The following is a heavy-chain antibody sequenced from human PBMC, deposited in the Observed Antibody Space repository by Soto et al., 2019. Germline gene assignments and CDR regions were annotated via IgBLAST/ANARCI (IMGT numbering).Heavy chain of an antibody. J-gene: IGHJ5*02. Sequence: SMNWVRQAPGKGLEWVSSISSSSSYIYYADSVKGRFTISRDNAKSSLYLQMNSLRAEDTAVYYCARDAAYLHLDNWFDPWGQGTLVTVSS. D-gene: IGHD2-2*02. CDR2: ISSSSSYI. CDR3: ARDAAYLHLDNWFDP. V-gene: IGHV3-21*01. CDR1: S.